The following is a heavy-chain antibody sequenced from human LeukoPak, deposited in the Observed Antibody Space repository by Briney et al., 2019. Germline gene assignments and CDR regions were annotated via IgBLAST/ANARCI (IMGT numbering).Heavy chain of an antibody. V-gene: IGHV1-46*01. D-gene: IGHD3-9*01. CDR3: ATGHHYDILMGAFDI. Sequence: ASVKVSCKASGYTFTNYYIHWVRQAPGQGLEWMGLINPGGDNTDYAQNFQGRVTMTRDTSTSTVYMGLSSLRSGDTAVYYCATGHHYDILMGAFDIWGQGTMVTVSS. J-gene: IGHJ3*02. CDR1: GYTFTNYY. CDR2: INPGGDNT.